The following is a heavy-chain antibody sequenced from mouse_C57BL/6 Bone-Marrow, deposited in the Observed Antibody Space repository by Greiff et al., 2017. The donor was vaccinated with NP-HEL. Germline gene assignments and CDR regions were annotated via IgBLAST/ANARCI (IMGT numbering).Heavy chain of an antibody. CDR3: ARPPRFAY. J-gene: IGHJ3*01. V-gene: IGHV1-26*01. Sequence: EVQLQQSGPELVKPGASVKISCKASGYTFTDYYMNWVKQSHGKSLEWIGDINPNNGGTSYNQKFKGKATLTVDKSSSTAYMELRSLTSEDSAVYYCARPPRFAYWGQGTLVTVSA. CDR2: INPNNGGT. CDR1: GYTFTDYY.